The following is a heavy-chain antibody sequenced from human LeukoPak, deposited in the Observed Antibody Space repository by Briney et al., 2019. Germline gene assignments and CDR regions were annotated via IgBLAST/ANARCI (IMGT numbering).Heavy chain of an antibody. CDR2: IIPIFGTA. CDR3: ASGPHIAAAGTGY. D-gene: IGHD6-13*01. Sequence: SVKVSCKASGGTFSSYAISWVRQAPGQGLEWMGGIIPIFGTANYAQKFQGRVTITTDESTSTAYMELSSLRSEDTAVYYCASGPHIAAAGTGYRGQGTLVTVSS. J-gene: IGHJ4*02. V-gene: IGHV1-69*05. CDR1: GGTFSSYA.